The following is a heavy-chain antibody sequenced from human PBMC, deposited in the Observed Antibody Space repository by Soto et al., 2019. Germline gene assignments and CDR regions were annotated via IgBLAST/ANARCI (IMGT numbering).Heavy chain of an antibody. J-gene: IGHJ4*02. D-gene: IGHD2-8*01. V-gene: IGHV6-1*01. CDR2: TYYRSKWYN. CDR1: GDGVSINSAA. CDR3: ARDGSGGYCTNGVCVYFDY. Sequence: KQSQTLSLTCAISGDGVSINSAAWNWIRQSPSRGLEWLERTYYRSKWYNDSAVSVKSRITINPDTSKNQISLQLNSVTPEDTAVYYCARDGSGGYCTNGVCVYFDYWGQGTLVTVSS.